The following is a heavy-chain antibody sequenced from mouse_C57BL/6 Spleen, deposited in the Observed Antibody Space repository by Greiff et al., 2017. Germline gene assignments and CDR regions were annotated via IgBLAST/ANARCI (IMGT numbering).Heavy chain of an antibody. V-gene: IGHV1-37*01. J-gene: IGHJ4*01. CDR1: GYSFTGYF. D-gene: IGHD2-4*01. Sequence: VHVKQSGPELVKPGASVKISCKASGYSFTGYFMNWVKQSHGKSLEWIGRINPYNGDTFYNQKFKGKATLTVDKSSSTAHMELLSLTSEDFAVYYCARFLYYDYDSYAMDYWGQGTSVTVSS. CDR2: INPYNGDT. CDR3: ARFLYYDYDSYAMDY.